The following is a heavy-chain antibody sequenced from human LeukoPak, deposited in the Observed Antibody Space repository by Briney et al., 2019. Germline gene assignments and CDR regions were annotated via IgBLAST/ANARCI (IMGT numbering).Heavy chain of an antibody. CDR3: ARVEMAAFDY. CDR2: IKQDGSEK. D-gene: IGHD5-24*01. J-gene: IGHJ4*02. CDR1: GFTLGIYW. V-gene: IGHV3-7*01. Sequence: GGSLRLSCAPSGFTLGIYWMSWARQPPGRWRGWVANIKQDGSEKYYVDSVKGRFTISRDNAKNSLYLQMNSLRAEDTAVYYCARVEMAAFDYWGQGTLVTVSS.